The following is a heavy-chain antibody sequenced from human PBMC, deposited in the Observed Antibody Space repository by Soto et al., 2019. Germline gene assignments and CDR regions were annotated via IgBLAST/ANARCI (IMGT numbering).Heavy chain of an antibody. J-gene: IGHJ4*02. Sequence: GGSLRLSCVASGFTFSSYSMNWVRQAPGKGLEWVSSISSSSSYIYYADSVKGRFTISRDNAKNSLYLQMNSLRAEDTAVYYCASPLPPHPYCSSTSCSLNDYWGQGTLVTVSS. V-gene: IGHV3-21*01. CDR2: ISSSSSYI. CDR3: ASPLPPHPYCSSTSCSLNDY. D-gene: IGHD2-2*01. CDR1: GFTFSSYS.